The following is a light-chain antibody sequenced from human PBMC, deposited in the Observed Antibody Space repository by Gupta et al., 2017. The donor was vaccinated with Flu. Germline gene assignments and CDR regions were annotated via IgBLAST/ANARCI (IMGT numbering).Light chain of an antibody. J-gene: IGLJ2*01. Sequence: QSVLTQPPSASGTPGQRVTISCSGSSSNIGSNTVNWYQQLPGTAPKLLIYSNNRRPSGVPARFSGSKSGTSASLAISGLQAEDEADYYCAAWDDSLNGLVFGGGTKLTDL. CDR3: AAWDDSLNGLV. CDR1: SSNIGSNT. V-gene: IGLV1-44*01. CDR2: SNN.